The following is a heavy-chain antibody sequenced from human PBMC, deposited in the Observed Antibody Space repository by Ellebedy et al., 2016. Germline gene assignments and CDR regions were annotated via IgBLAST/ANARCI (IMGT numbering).Heavy chain of an antibody. V-gene: IGHV3-48*01. J-gene: IGHJ6*02. D-gene: IGHD3-3*01. CDR3: ARGLFWSGYYYGMDV. CDR2: ISSGSSSI. CDR1: GFSFSTYS. Sequence: GESLKISCAASGFSFSTYSMNWVRQAPGKGLEWLSYISSGSSSIYYADSVKGRFTISRDNSKNTLYLQMNSLRAEDTAVFYCARGLFWSGYYYGMDVWGQGTTVTVSS.